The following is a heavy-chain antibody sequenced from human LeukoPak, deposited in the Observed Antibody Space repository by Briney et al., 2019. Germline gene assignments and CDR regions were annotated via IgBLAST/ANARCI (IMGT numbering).Heavy chain of an antibody. D-gene: IGHD5-18*01. V-gene: IGHV3-9*01. CDR3: VKGYSSSWSGYFDS. CDR1: GFIFDDYV. Sequence: GGSLRLSCEASGFIFDDYVMYWVRQSPGKGLEWVSGITWDGYKIDYVDSVKGRFTISRDNARNSLFLQMNRVRVEDTDFYYCVKGYSSSWSGYFDSWGQGTLVTVAS. CDR2: ITWDGYKI. J-gene: IGHJ4*02.